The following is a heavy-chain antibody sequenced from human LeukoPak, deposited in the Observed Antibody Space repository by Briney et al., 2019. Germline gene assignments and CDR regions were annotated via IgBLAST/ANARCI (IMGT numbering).Heavy chain of an antibody. V-gene: IGHV3-53*01. J-gene: IGHJ4*02. Sequence: PGGSLRLSCAASGSNNYISWVRQATGKEREWVSVIYSGGGAYYADSVKGRFTISRDNSKNSLYLQMNSLRAEDTAVYYCARGPTGELDYWGQGTLVTVSS. CDR2: IYSGGGA. CDR3: ARGPTGELDY. D-gene: IGHD7-27*01. CDR1: GSNNY.